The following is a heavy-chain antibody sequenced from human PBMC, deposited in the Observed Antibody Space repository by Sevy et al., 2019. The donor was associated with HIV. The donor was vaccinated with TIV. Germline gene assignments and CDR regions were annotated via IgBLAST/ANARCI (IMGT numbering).Heavy chain of an antibody. CDR1: GLTFSSYA. D-gene: IGHD4-17*01. CDR3: ARDQHDYAGNVRTGWFDP. V-gene: IGHV3-30-3*01. J-gene: IGHJ5*02. CDR2: ISYDGSKK. Sequence: GGSLRLSCAASGLTFSSYAIHWVRQAPGKGLQWVAMISYDGSKKYYADSVKGRFTISSDNPKTTRYLQMNSLTAEDTAVYYCARDQHDYAGNVRTGWFDPWGQGTLVTVSS.